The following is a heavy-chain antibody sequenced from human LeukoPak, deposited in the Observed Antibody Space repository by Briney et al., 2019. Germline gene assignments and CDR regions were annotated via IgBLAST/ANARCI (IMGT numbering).Heavy chain of an antibody. V-gene: IGHV3-7*01. CDR2: IRQDGSDK. D-gene: IGHD1-1*01. J-gene: IGHJ5*02. CDR1: GGSFTKHQ. CDR3: ARMGGSNWNREVNWFDP. Sequence: PSETLSLTCAVYGGSFTKHQWSWVRQAPGKGLEWVANIRQDGSDKYYVDSVKGRFTISRDNAQNSVYLQMASLRAEDTAVYYCARMGGSNWNREVNWFDPWGQGTLVTVSS.